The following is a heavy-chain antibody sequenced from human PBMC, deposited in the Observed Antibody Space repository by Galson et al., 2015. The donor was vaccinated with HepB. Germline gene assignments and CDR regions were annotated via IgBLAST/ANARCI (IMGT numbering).Heavy chain of an antibody. Sequence: LRLSCAASGFTFDDYAMHWVRQAPGKGLEWVSGISWNSGSIGYADSVKGRFTISRDNAKNSLCLQMNSLRAEDTALYYCAKEIAPAGGFDYWGQGTLVTVSS. CDR3: AKEIAPAGGFDY. V-gene: IGHV3-9*01. CDR1: GFTFDDYA. CDR2: ISWNSGSI. J-gene: IGHJ4*02. D-gene: IGHD6-25*01.